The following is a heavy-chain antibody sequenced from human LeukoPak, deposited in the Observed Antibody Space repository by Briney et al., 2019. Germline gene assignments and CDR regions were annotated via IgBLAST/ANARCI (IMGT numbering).Heavy chain of an antibody. D-gene: IGHD6-19*01. J-gene: IGHJ5*02. Sequence: SETLSLTCTVSGGSISSGSYYWSWIRQPAGKGLEWIGRIYTSGSTNYNPSLKSRVTISVDTSKNQFSLKLSSVTAADTAVYYCARDSAGSGWYSSWGQGTLVTVSS. V-gene: IGHV4-61*02. CDR1: GGSISSGSYY. CDR2: IYTSGST. CDR3: ARDSAGSGWYSS.